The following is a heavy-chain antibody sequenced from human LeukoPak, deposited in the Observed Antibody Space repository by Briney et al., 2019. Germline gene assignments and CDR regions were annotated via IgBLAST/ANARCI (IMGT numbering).Heavy chain of an antibody. J-gene: IGHJ5*02. CDR3: AKTNSYDYVDP. D-gene: IGHD3-16*01. V-gene: IGHV3-30*02. CDR2: IWYDGSKK. CDR1: GFTFSDYG. Sequence: GGSLRLSCVVSGFTFSDYGMHWVRQAPGKGLEWVAFIWYDGSKKYYTDSGKGRFTISRDNSRNTLYLQMNSLRSEDTAVYYCAKTNSYDYVDPWGQGTVVTVSS.